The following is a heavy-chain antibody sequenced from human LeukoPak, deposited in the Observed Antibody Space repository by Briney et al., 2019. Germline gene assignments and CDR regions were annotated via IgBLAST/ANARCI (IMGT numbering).Heavy chain of an antibody. CDR2: IKQDGSEK. J-gene: IGHJ4*02. CDR3: ARDGPAAGLYFDY. D-gene: IGHD6-13*01. V-gene: IGHV3-7*03. CDR1: GFTFSSYW. Sequence: GGSLRLSCAASGFTFSSYWMNWVRQAPGKGLEWVASIKQDGSEKYYVDSVKGRFTISRDNAKNSLNLQMNSLRAEDTAIYYCARDGPAAGLYFDYWGQGTLVTVSS.